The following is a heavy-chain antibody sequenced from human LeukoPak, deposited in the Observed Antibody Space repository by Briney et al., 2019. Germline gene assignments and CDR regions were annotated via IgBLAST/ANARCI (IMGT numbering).Heavy chain of an antibody. CDR1: GFTFDDYG. V-gene: IGHV3-20*04. CDR3: ARSSSWKPKHFDY. J-gene: IGHJ4*02. D-gene: IGHD6-13*01. CDR2: INWNGGST. Sequence: GGSLRLSCAASGFTFDDYGMSWVRQAPGKGLEWVTGINWNGGSTGYADSVKGRFTISRDNAKNSLYPQMNSLRAEDTALYYCARSSSWKPKHFDYWGQGTLVTVSS.